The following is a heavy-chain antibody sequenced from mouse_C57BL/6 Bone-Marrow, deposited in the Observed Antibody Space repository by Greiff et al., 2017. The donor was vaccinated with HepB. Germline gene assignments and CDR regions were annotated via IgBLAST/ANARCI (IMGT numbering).Heavy chain of an antibody. Sequence: VQRVESGPGLVQPSQSLSITCTVSGFSLTSYGVHWVRQSPGKGLEWLGVIWRGGSTDYNAAFMSRLSITKDNSKSQVFFKMNSLQADDTAIYYCAKNDYGSSHAMDYWGQGTSVTVSS. CDR1: GFSLTSYG. CDR2: IWRGGST. CDR3: AKNDYGSSHAMDY. V-gene: IGHV2-5*01. J-gene: IGHJ4*01. D-gene: IGHD1-1*01.